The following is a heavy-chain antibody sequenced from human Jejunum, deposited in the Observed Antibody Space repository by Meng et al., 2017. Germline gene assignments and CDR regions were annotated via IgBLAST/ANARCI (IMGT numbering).Heavy chain of an antibody. CDR2: IYHGGNT. CDR1: DASMSSTTYY. CDR3: ARGGTVAATLRFFEY. J-gene: IGHJ4*02. D-gene: IGHD6-19*01. V-gene: IGHV4-39*07. Sequence: GSLRLSCTVSDASMSSTTYYWGWIRQPPGKGLDWIGSIYHGGNTYYNPSLKSRVTISLDTSNNQFSLKLNSVTAADTAVYYCARGGTVAATLRFFEYWGQGTLVTVSS.